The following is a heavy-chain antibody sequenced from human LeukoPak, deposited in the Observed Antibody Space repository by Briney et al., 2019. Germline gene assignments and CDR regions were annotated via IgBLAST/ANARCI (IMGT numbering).Heavy chain of an antibody. Sequence: GGSLRLSCVAFGFTFINYEMNWVRQAPGKGLEWVSYIIGTGLTINYADSVKGRFSISRDNAKNSLFLQMNGLGAEDAAVYYCAATEHYDIFLDYWGQGTLVSVSS. CDR3: AATEHYDIFLDY. D-gene: IGHD3-9*01. CDR2: IIGTGLTI. J-gene: IGHJ4*02. V-gene: IGHV3-48*03. CDR1: GFTFINYE.